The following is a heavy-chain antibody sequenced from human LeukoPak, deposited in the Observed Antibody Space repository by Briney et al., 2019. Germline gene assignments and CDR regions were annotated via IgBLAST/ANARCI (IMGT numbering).Heavy chain of an antibody. CDR3: AKDAGITVVRGVIYYFDY. J-gene: IGHJ4*02. CDR2: ISGSGGST. D-gene: IGHD3-10*01. Sequence: GGSLRLSCAASGFTFSNYAMNRVRQAPGKGLEWVSAISGSGGSTYYADSVKGRITISRDNSKNTLYLQMNSLRAEDTAVYYCAKDAGITVVRGVIYYFDYWGQGALVTVSS. V-gene: IGHV3-23*01. CDR1: GFTFSNYA.